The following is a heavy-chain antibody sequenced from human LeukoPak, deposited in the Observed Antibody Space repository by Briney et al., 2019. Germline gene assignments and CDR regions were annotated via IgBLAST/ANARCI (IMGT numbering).Heavy chain of an antibody. D-gene: IGHD5-24*01. CDR3: AKLIRRWLQLGDC. V-gene: IGHV3-9*01. Sequence: GGSLRLSCAASGFTFDDHGMHWVRQAPGKGLEWVSGISRSSGIIGYADSVKGRFTISRDNAKNTLYLQMNSLRVEDTAVHYCAKLIRRWLQLGDCWGQGTLVTVSS. CDR2: ISRSSGII. J-gene: IGHJ4*02. CDR1: GFTFDDHG.